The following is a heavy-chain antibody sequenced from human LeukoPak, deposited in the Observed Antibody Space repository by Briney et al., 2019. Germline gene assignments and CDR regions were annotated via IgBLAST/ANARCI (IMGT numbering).Heavy chain of an antibody. CDR1: GYTFPNYG. CDR2: ISVYNGNS. Sequence: GASVKVSCKASGYTFPNYGITWVRQAPGQGLEWMGWISVYNGNSKDAQKLQGRVTMTTDTSTSTAYMELRSLRSDDTAAYYCARDGDYCSSTSCYLKYWGQGTLVTVSS. V-gene: IGHV1-18*01. D-gene: IGHD2-2*01. J-gene: IGHJ4*02. CDR3: ARDGDYCSSTSCYLKY.